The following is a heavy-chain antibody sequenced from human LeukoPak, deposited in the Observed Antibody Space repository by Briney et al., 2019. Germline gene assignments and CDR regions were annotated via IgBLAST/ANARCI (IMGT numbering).Heavy chain of an antibody. CDR3: ARGRPPYYFDY. V-gene: IGHV3-53*01. Sequence: GGSLRLSCAASGFTVSSNYMSWVRQAPGKGLEWASVIYTDGSTYYADSVKGRFTISRDNSKNTLYLQMNSLRAEDTAVYYCARGRPPYYFDYWGQGTLVTVSS. J-gene: IGHJ4*02. CDR1: GFTVSSNY. D-gene: IGHD2-15*01. CDR2: IYTDGST.